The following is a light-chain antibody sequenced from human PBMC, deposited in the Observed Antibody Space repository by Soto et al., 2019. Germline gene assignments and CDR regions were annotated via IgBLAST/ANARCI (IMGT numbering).Light chain of an antibody. V-gene: IGKV1-27*01. CDR1: QGISNY. J-gene: IGKJ1*01. Sequence: DIQMTQSPSSLSASVGDRVTITCRASQGISNYLAWYQQKPGKVPKLLIYATSTLQSGVPSRFSGSGSGTDFTLTISNLQPEDVATYYCQKYNRAPWTFGQGNKVEIK. CDR3: QKYNRAPWT. CDR2: ATS.